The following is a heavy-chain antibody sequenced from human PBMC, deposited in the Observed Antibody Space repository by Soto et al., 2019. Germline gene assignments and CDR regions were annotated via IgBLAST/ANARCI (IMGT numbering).Heavy chain of an antibody. J-gene: IGHJ4*02. V-gene: IGHV3-15*01. CDR1: NAV. CDR2: IKSKTDGGTT. CDR3: NISSGYSYFSDY. Sequence: NAVIGVSFQATGKGLEWVGRIKSKTDGGTTDYAAPVKGRFTISRDDSKNTLYLQMNSLKTEDTAVNYCNISSGYSYFSDYWRQGTLVPVSS. D-gene: IGHD3-22*01.